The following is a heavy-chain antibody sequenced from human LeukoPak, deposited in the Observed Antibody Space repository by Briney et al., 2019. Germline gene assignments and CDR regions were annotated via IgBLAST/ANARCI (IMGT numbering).Heavy chain of an antibody. J-gene: IGHJ4*02. Sequence: SETVSLTCSVSADSISTYHWNWIRKPPGKGLEWIAYMQSTGNSKYNPPLRNRVTMFVDKSNNQVALILRPVTAADTAVYYCARDKQHSYGRYFDHWGQGALVTVSS. CDR1: ADSISTYH. D-gene: IGHD5-18*01. V-gene: IGHV4-59*01. CDR2: MQSTGNS. CDR3: ARDKQHSYGRYFDH.